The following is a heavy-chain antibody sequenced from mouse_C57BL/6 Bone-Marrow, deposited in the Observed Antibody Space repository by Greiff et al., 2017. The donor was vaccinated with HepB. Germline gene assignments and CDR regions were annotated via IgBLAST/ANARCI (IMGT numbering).Heavy chain of an antibody. CDR2: IDPANGNT. J-gene: IGHJ2*01. CDR3: ATFITTVVALDY. CDR1: GFNIKNTY. D-gene: IGHD1-1*01. V-gene: IGHV14-3*01. Sequence: EVQGVESVAELVRPGASVKLSCTASGFNIKNTYMHWVKQRPEQGLEWIGRIDPANGNTKYAPKFQGKATITADTSSNTAYLQLSSLTSEDTAIYYCATFITTVVALDYWGQGTTLTVPS.